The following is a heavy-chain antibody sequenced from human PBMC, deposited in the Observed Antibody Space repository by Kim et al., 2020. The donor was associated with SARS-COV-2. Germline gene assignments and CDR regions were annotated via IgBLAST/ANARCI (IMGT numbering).Heavy chain of an antibody. D-gene: IGHD2-15*01. CDR2: SVK. J-gene: IGHJ4*02. CDR3: ANSIGYAFDY. V-gene: IGHV3-7*03. Sequence: SVKFYADSVKGRTTLSRDTAKNSLYLEMDTLRVEDTAVYYCANSIGYAFDYWGQGTKVTVSS.